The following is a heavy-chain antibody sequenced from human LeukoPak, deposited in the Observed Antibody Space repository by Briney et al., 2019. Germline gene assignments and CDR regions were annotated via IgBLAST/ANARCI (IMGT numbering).Heavy chain of an antibody. J-gene: IGHJ4*02. V-gene: IGHV3-33*01. CDR1: GFTFSSYG. D-gene: IGHD6-13*01. CDR3: ATGSSSSGY. CDR2: IWYDGGNK. Sequence: PGRSLRLSCAASGFTFSSYGMHWVRQAPGKGLEWVAVIWYDGGNKYYADSVKGRFTISRDNSKNTLYLQMNSPRAEDTAVYYCATGSSSSGYWGQGTLVTVSS.